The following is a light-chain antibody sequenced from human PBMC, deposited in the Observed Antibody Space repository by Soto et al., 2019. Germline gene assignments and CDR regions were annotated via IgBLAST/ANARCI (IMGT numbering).Light chain of an antibody. CDR2: RAS. V-gene: IGKV1-5*03. CDR1: QTISSW. CDR3: QRYNSYPYT. J-gene: IGKJ2*01. Sequence: DIQMTQSPSTLSASVGDRVTVTCRASQTISSWLAWYQQKPGRAPKLLIYRASNLEIGVPSRFSGSGSGTDFTLTISSLQPDDVGTYYCQRYNSYPYTFGQGTKLEI.